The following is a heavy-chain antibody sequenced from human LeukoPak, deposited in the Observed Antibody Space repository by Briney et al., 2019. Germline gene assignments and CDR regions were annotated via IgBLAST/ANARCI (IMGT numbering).Heavy chain of an antibody. D-gene: IGHD7-27*01. V-gene: IGHV3-9*01. CDR3: ARDLNWETY. CDR1: GFTFDDYA. CDR2: ISWNSGSI. J-gene: IGHJ4*02. Sequence: GGSLRLSCAASGFTFDDYAMHWVRQAPGEGLEWVSGISWNSGSIGYADSVKGRFTISRDNAKNSLYLQMNSLRAEDTAVYYCARDLNWETYWGQGTLVSVSS.